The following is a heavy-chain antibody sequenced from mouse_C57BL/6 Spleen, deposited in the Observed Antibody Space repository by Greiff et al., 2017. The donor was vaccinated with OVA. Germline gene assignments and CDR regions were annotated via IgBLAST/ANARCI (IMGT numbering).Heavy chain of an antibody. CDR1: GFTFSDYY. J-gene: IGHJ1*03. D-gene: IGHD2-5*01. Sequence: EVQLVESEGGLVQPGSSMKLSCTASGFTFSDYYMAWVRQVPEKGLEWVANINYDGSSTYYLDSLKSRFIISRDNAKNILYLQMSSLKSEDTATYYCAREDSNRYFDVWGTGTTVTVSS. CDR2: INYDGSST. V-gene: IGHV5-16*01. CDR3: AREDSNRYFDV.